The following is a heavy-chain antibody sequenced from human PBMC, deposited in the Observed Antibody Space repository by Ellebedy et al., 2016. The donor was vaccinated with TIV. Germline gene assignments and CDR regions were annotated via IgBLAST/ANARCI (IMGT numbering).Heavy chain of an antibody. V-gene: IGHV3-15*01. J-gene: IGHJ6*02. CDR2: IRSKIDGGTT. D-gene: IGHD1-26*01. CDR3: TTDQVGFGMDV. CDR1: GFIFSSAW. Sequence: GESLKISXAASGFIFSSAWMSWVRQGPGKGLEWIGRIRSKIDGGTTDYAAPVKGRFTVSRDDSKNTLYLQMNSLKTEDTAVYYCTTDQVGFGMDVWGQGTTVTVSS.